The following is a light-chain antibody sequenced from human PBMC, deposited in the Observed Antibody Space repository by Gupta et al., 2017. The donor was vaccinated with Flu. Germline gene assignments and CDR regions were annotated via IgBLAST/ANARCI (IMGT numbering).Light chain of an antibody. CDR3: QQSYTIPWT. V-gene: IGKV1-39*01. J-gene: IGKJ1*01. CDR2: AAS. Sequence: DIQMTQSPSSLSASVGDRVTITCRASGSIVAFLSWYQQKPGKAPKLLIYAASSLQSGVPSRFSGSGSLTDFTLTISSLQPEDFATYYCQQSYTIPWTFGQGTTVEIK. CDR1: GSIVAF.